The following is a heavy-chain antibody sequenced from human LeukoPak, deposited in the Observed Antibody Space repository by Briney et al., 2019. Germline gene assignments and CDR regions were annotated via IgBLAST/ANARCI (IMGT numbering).Heavy chain of an antibody. CDR3: ARDRVLLWFGEGAYGMDV. V-gene: IGHV1-2*02. D-gene: IGHD3-10*01. CDR2: INLNSGGT. Sequence: GASVTVSCKGSGYTFTGYYLHWARRAPGQGLEWMGWINLNSGGTNYAQKFQGRVTMTRDTSISTAYMELSRLRSDDTAVYYCARDRVLLWFGEGAYGMDVWGQGTTVTVSS. CDR1: GYTFTGYY. J-gene: IGHJ6*02.